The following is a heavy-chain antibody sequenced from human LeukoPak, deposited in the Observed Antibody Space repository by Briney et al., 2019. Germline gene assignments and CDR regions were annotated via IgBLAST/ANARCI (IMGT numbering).Heavy chain of an antibody. J-gene: IGHJ4*02. V-gene: IGHV3-15*01. CDR3: AAMARIFDY. Sequence: PGGSLRLSCAASGFTFSNAWMSWVRQAPGKGLEWVGRIKSKTDGGPTDYAAPVKGRFTISRDDSKNTLYLQMNSLKTEDTAVYYCAAMARIFDYWGQGTLVTVSS. CDR2: IKSKTDGGPT. D-gene: IGHD5-18*01. CDR1: GFTFSNAW.